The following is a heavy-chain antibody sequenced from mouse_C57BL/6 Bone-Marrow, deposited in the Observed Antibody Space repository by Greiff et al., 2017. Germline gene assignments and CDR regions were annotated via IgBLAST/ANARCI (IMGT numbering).Heavy chain of an antibody. CDR3: ARESQYDGSRFSAMDY. V-gene: IGHV7-1*01. D-gene: IGHD1-1*01. Sequence: EVHLVESGGGLVQSGRSLRLSCATSGFTFSDFYMEWVRQAPGKGLEWIAASRNKANDYTTEYSASVKGRFIVTRDTTESILYLQMNALRAENTVIYYLARESQYDGSRFSAMDYWGQGTSVTVSS. J-gene: IGHJ4*01. CDR1: GFTFSDFY. CDR2: SRNKANDYTT.